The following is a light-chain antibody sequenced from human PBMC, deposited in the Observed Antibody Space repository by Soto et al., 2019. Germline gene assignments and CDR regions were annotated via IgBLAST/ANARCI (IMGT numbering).Light chain of an antibody. CDR1: QSVSSSY. Sequence: EIGMTQSPSTLSVSPGERATLSCRASQSVSSSYLAWYQQKPGQAPRLLIYGASSRATGIPDRFSGSGSGTDFTLTISRLEPEDFAVYYCQQYGSSSWTFGQGTKVDI. CDR3: QQYGSSSWT. J-gene: IGKJ1*01. V-gene: IGKV3-20*01. CDR2: GAS.